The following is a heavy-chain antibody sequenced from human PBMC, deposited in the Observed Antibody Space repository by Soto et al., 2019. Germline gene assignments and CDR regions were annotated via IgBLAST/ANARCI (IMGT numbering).Heavy chain of an antibody. D-gene: IGHD1-26*01. Sequence: QVQLVESGGRLVGPDASLRLSCAASGFIFSDRYMSWIRQAPGKGLEWVAYISSSGKTVHYADSVKGRFTISRDNAGNSVYLQMTSLRAVETAGYFCSIESTRSYYNFASWGQGTLVTVS. CDR1: GFIFSDRY. V-gene: IGHV3-11*01. CDR2: ISSSGKTV. J-gene: IGHJ4*02. CDR3: SIESTRSYYNFAS.